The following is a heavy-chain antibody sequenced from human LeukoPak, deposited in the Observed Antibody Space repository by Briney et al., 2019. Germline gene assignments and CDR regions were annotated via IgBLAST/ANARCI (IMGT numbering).Heavy chain of an antibody. CDR2: INHSGST. D-gene: IGHD5-18*01. Sequence: SETLSLTCAVYGGSFSGYYWSWIRQPPGKGLEWIGEINHSGSTNYNPSLKSRVTISVDTSKNQFSLKLSSVTAADTAVYYCARRRGYSYLRTNNAFDIWGQGTMVTVSS. J-gene: IGHJ3*02. V-gene: IGHV4-34*01. CDR1: GGSFSGYY. CDR3: ARRRGYSYLRTNNAFDI.